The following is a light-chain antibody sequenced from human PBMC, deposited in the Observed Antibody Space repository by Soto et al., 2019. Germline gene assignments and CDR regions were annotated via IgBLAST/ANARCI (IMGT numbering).Light chain of an antibody. CDR1: SSNIVAGYD. CDR3: QSYDSSLTVV. V-gene: IGLV1-40*01. CDR2: GNI. Sequence: QSVLTQPPSVSGAPGQRVTISCTGSSSNIVAGYDVHWYQQVPGTAPKLLIYGNINRPSGVPDRFSGSKSGTSASLAITGLQADDEADYYCQSYDSSLTVVFGGGTKLTVL. J-gene: IGLJ2*01.